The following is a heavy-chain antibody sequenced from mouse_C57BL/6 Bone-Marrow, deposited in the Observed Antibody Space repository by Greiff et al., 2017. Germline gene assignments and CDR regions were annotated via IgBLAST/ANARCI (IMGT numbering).Heavy chain of an antibody. CDR3: ARDYGSSYWYGDV. CDR1: GYTFTRYD. V-gene: IGHV1-85*01. CDR2: IYPRDGST. D-gene: IGHD1-1*01. J-gene: IGHJ1*03. Sequence: VQLQQSGPELVKPGASVKLSCKASGYTFTRYDINWVKQRPGQGLEWIGWIYPRDGSTKYKEKFKGKATLTVDTSSSTAYMELHSLTSEDSAVYFCARDYGSSYWYGDVWGTGTTVTVSS.